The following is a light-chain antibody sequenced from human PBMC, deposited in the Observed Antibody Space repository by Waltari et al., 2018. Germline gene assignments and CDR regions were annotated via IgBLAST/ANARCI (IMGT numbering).Light chain of an antibody. Sequence: QSGLTQPASVSGSPGQSITMSCTGTSRDVGNYELVSWYQQYPGKAPKLMVYEVTRRSSGFSSRFSGSKSCNTASLTIYGLQSEDEADYYCCSYAGLGIYVFGTGTKVTVL. CDR2: EVT. CDR3: CSYAGLGIYV. J-gene: IGLJ1*01. V-gene: IGLV2-23*02. CDR1: SRDVGNYEL.